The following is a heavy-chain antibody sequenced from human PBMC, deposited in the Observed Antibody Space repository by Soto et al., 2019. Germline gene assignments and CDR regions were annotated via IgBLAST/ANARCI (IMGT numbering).Heavy chain of an antibody. CDR2: LSYEGSEE. CDR1: GFNFGVFG. J-gene: IGHJ4*02. V-gene: IGHV3-30*03. D-gene: IGHD6-19*01. Sequence: VGSLRLSCAAYGFNFGVFGMHWVRQAPGKGLEWLSVLSYEGSEEYYADSVRGRFTISRDNSKNTLFLQMDSLRVDDTGVYYCALTRRSSLLEVAGPGFEYWGQGTLVTVSS. CDR3: ALTRRSSLLEVAGPGFEY.